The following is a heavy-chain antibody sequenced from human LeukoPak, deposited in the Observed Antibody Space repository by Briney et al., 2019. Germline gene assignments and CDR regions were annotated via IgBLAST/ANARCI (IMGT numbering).Heavy chain of an antibody. V-gene: IGHV4-4*07. CDR1: GASISIYY. J-gene: IGHJ2*01. CDR3: ARDRGYSYGYWYFDL. Sequence: PPETLSLTCTVSGASISIYYWSWIRQPAGKGLEWIGRMYTSGSGNYSPSLKSRVTMSVDTSKNQFSLKLSSVTAADTAVYYCARDRGYSYGYWYFDLWGRGTLVTVSS. D-gene: IGHD5-18*01. CDR2: MYTSGSG.